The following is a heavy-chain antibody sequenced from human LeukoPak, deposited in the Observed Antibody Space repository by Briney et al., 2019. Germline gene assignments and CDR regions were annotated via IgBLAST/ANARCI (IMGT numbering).Heavy chain of an antibody. CDR3: ARDPALSSLSGWYGGSHWFDP. D-gene: IGHD6-19*01. V-gene: IGHV1-46*01. CDR1: GYTFTGYY. CDR2: INPSGGST. J-gene: IGHJ5*02. Sequence: AASVEVSCKASGYTFTGYYMHWVRQAPGQGLEWMGIINPSGGSTSYAQKFQGRVTMTRDTSTSTVYMELSSLRSEDTAVYYCARDPALSSLSGWYGGSHWFDPWGQGTLVTVSS.